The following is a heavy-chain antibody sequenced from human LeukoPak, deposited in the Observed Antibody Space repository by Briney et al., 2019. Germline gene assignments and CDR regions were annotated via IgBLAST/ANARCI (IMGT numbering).Heavy chain of an antibody. CDR2: IYPGDSDT. Sequence: PGESLKISCKGSGYSFTSYWIGWVRQMPGKGLEWMGIIYPGDSDTRYSPSFQGQVTISADKSISTAYLQWSSLEASDTAMYYCARRNYNILTGWSGNYFDYWGQGTLVTVSS. CDR1: GYSFTSYW. CDR3: ARRNYNILTGWSGNYFDY. J-gene: IGHJ4*02. D-gene: IGHD3-9*01. V-gene: IGHV5-51*03.